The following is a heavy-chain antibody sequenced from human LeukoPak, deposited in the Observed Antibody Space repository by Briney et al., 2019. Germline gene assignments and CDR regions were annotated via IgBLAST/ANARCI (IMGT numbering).Heavy chain of an antibody. Sequence: SETLSLTCAVYGGSFSGYYWSWIRQPPGEGLEWIGYIYYSGTTNYNPSLKSRVTISVDTSKNQFSLKLSSVTAADTAAYYCARGVYIAAAQYGYWGQGTLVTVSS. D-gene: IGHD6-13*01. V-gene: IGHV4-59*01. CDR2: IYYSGTT. CDR3: ARGVYIAAAQYGY. CDR1: GGSFSGYY. J-gene: IGHJ4*02.